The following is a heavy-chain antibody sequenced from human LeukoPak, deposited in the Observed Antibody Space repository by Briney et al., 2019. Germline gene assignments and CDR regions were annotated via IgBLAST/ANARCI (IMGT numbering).Heavy chain of an antibody. CDR2: INYSGNT. CDR1: CYSISSGYY. J-gene: IGHJ4*02. D-gene: IGHD1-26*01. Sequence: SETLSLTCAVSCYSISSGYYWGRIRQSPGKGLEWIGSINYSGNTYYNPSLKSRVTMSVDTSKNQFSLKLSSVTAADTAVYYCSRRISSGSYSDYWGQGTLVTVSS. V-gene: IGHV4-38-2*01. CDR3: SRRISSGSYSDY.